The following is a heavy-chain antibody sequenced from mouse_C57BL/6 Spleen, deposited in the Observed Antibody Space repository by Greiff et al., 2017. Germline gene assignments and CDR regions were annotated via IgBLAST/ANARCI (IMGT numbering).Heavy chain of an antibody. CDR1: GYAFSSSW. Sequence: QVQLQQSGPELVKPGASVKISCKASGYAFSSSWMNWVKQRPGKGREWIGRIYPGDGDTNYNGKFKGKATLTADKSSSTAYMQLSSLTSEDSAVYFCARNYGSSHYFDYWGQGTTLTVSS. CDR3: ARNYGSSHYFDY. J-gene: IGHJ2*01. V-gene: IGHV1-82*01. CDR2: IYPGDGDT. D-gene: IGHD1-1*01.